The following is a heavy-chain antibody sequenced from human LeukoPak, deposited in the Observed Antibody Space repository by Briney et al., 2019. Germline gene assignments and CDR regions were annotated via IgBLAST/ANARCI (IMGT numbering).Heavy chain of an antibody. CDR3: ARAEGLTGYRDLDY. V-gene: IGHV1-2*02. D-gene: IGHD3-9*01. CDR1: GYTFTGYY. Sequence: ASVKVSCKSSGYTFTGYYMHWVRQAPGQGNEWMGWINPNSGGTNYAQKFPGRVTMTRDTSISTAYMELSRLRSDDTAVYYCARAEGLTGYRDLDYWGQGTLVTVSS. J-gene: IGHJ4*02. CDR2: INPNSGGT.